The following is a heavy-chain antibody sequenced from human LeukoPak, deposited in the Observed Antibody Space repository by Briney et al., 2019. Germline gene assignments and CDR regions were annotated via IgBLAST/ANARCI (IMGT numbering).Heavy chain of an antibody. J-gene: IGHJ4*02. V-gene: IGHV3-53*01. CDR3: IYGYTLDF. D-gene: IGHD5-18*01. CDR1: GYTFSSYS. CDR2: IYSGGST. Sequence: PGGSLRLSCAASGYTFSSYSINWVRQAPGKGLEWVSVIYSGGSTNYADSVKGRFTISRDNSKNTLYLQMNSLRAEDTAVYYCIYGYTLDFWGQGTLLTVSS.